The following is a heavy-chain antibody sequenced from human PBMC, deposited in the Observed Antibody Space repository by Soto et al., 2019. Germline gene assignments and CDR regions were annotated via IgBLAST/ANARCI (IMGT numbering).Heavy chain of an antibody. J-gene: IGHJ6*02. CDR3: ARRITGTVSYYSGMDV. V-gene: IGHV1-69*12. CDR1: GGTFSSYA. CDR2: IIPIFVTA. Sequence: QVQLVQSGAEVKKPGSSVQVSCKASGGTFSSYAISWVRQAPGQGLEWMGGIIPIFVTANYAQQFQGRVTITADESTSTAYMELSSLRSEDTAVYYCARRITGTVSYYSGMDVCGQGTTVTVSS. D-gene: IGHD1-20*01.